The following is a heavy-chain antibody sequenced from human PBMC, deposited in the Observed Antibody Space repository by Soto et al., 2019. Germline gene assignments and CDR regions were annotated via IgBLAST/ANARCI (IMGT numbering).Heavy chain of an antibody. V-gene: IGHV4-59*03. J-gene: IGHJ4*02. D-gene: IGHD4-17*01. CDR3: ARTPVSLTPGTVHHYFDS. CDR1: GASIRSTY. CDR2: IYYSGTT. Sequence: SETLSLTCTVSGASIRSTYWSWTRQSPGKGLEWIGYIYYSGTTNYNPSLKNRVTLSVDTSKNQLSLNLTSVTAADTAVYYCARTPVSLTPGTVHHYFDSWGQGTLVTVSS.